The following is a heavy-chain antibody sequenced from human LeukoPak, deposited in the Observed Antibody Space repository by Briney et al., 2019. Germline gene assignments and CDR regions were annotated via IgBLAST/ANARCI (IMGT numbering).Heavy chain of an antibody. J-gene: IGHJ2*01. V-gene: IGHV3-74*01. Sequence: GGSLRLSCAASGFTFRSYWMHWVRQAPGKGLVWVSRTNSDGSATSYADSVKGRFTISRDNAKATLYLQMNSLRAEDTAMYYCARGHASSWSNWYFDLWGRGTLGTVSS. CDR2: TNSDGSAT. CDR1: GFTFRSYW. CDR3: ARGHASSWSNWYFDL. D-gene: IGHD6-13*01.